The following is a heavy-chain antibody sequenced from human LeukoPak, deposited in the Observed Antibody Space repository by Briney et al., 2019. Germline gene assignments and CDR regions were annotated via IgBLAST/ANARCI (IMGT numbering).Heavy chain of an antibody. CDR2: IYYSGST. CDR1: GGSISSSSYY. D-gene: IGHD4-17*01. V-gene: IGHV4-39*07. J-gene: IGHJ4*02. Sequence: PSDTLSLTCTVSGGSISSSSYYWGWIRQPPGKGLEWIGSIYYSGSTYYNPSLKSRVTISLDTSKNQFSLKLSSVTAADTAVYYCARGQGTVTTHWGQGTLVTVSS. CDR3: ARGQGTVTTH.